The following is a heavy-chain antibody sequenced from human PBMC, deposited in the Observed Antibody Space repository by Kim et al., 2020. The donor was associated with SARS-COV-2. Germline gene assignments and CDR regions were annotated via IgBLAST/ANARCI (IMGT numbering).Heavy chain of an antibody. CDR2: ISSSSVTI. D-gene: IGHD2-2*01. V-gene: IGHV3-11*04. CDR1: GFSFSDYY. CDR3: ARILWDIVVIPAAFDF. J-gene: IGHJ4*02. Sequence: GGSLRLSCAASGFSFSDYYMSWIRRAPGKGLEWVSSISSSSVTIYHADSVKGRFTISRDNAKNSLYLQMNSLRAEDTAVYYCARILWDIVVIPAAFDFWGQGTLVSVSA.